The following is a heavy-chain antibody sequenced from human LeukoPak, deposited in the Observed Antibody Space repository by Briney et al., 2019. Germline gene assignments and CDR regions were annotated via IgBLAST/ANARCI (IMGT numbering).Heavy chain of an antibody. V-gene: IGHV3-48*03. J-gene: IGHJ4*02. CDR2: ISSSGSTI. D-gene: IGHD2-21*02. Sequence: GGSLRLSCAASGFTFSSYEMNWVRQAPGKGLEWVSYISSSGSTIYYADSVKGRFTISRDNAKNSLYLQMNSLRAEDTAVYYCARDPGRDYPFDYWGQGTLVTVSS. CDR1: GFTFSSYE. CDR3: ARDPGRDYPFDY.